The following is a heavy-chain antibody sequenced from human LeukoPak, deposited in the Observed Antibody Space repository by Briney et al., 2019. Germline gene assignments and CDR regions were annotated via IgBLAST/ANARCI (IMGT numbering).Heavy chain of an antibody. J-gene: IGHJ4*02. D-gene: IGHD4-17*01. CDR3: ARHDDYGDYFLDY. V-gene: IGHV3-74*01. CDR2: INNDGSST. CDR1: GFIFSSYW. Sequence: GGSLRLSCAASGFIFSSYWMYWVRHAPGKGLVWVSRINNDGSSTNYADSVKGRFTISRDNAKNTLYLQMNSLRAEDTAVYYCARHDDYGDYFLDYWGQGTLVTVSS.